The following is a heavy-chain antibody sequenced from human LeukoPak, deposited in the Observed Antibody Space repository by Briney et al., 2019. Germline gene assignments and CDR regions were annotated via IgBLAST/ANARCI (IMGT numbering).Heavy chain of an antibody. CDR3: ARAAPSTMIVVARAFDY. CDR1: GFTFSSYA. D-gene: IGHD3-22*01. Sequence: AGGSLRLSCAASGFTFSSYAMSWVRQAPGKGLEWVAVIWYDGSNKYYADSVKGRFTISRDNSKNTLYLQMNSLRAEDTAVYYCARAAPSTMIVVARAFDYWGQGTLVTVSS. J-gene: IGHJ4*02. V-gene: IGHV3-33*08. CDR2: IWYDGSNK.